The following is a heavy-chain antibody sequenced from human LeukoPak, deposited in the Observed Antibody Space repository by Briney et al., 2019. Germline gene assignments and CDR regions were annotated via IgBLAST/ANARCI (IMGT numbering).Heavy chain of an antibody. CDR2: SGTGGDT. J-gene: IGHJ6*02. D-gene: IGHD1-26*01. CDR3: ARAGSSGSYDNYDYYGMDV. CDR1: GFTFTSTP. Sequence: GGSLRLSCVVSGFTFTSTPMNWVRQAPGKGLEWVSASGTGGDTYYADSVKGRSTISRDNSKNTLYLQMTNLRVEDTAVYYCARAGSSGSYDNYDYYGMDVWGQGTTVTVSS. V-gene: IGHV3-23*01.